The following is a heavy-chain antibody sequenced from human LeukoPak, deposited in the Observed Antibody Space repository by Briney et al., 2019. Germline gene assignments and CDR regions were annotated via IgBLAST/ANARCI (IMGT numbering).Heavy chain of an antibody. Sequence: PSETLPLTCAVYGGSFSGYYWSWIRQPPGKGLEWIGEINHSGSTNYNPSLKSRVTISVDTSKNQFSLKLSSVTAADTAVYYCARGPGDYGPWGQGTLVTVSS. CDR3: ARGPGDYGP. V-gene: IGHV4-34*01. CDR2: INHSGST. J-gene: IGHJ5*02. CDR1: GGSFSGYY. D-gene: IGHD3-10*01.